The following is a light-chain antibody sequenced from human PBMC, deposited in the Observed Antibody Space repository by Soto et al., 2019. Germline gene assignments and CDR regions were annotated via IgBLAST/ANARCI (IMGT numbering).Light chain of an antibody. Sequence: IMLTQSPGTLSLSPGERATLSCRASQSVLSSYVAWYQKKVGQAPRLLIYGASSRATGISDRFSGGGSGTDFTLTISRLEPEDSAVYFCHHSGSSPRTFGQGTKVEIK. CDR1: QSVLSSY. CDR3: HHSGSSPRT. V-gene: IGKV3-20*01. J-gene: IGKJ1*01. CDR2: GAS.